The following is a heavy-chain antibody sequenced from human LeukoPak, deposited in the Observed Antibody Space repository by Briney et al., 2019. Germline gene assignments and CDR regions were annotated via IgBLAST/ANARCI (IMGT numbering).Heavy chain of an antibody. CDR3: ARHGHSVVPAAQTYYYYMDV. J-gene: IGHJ6*03. CDR1: GYTFTGYY. Sequence: ASVKVSCKASGYTFTGYYIHWVRQAPGQGLEWMGWINPNSGGTNYAQRFQGRVTMTRDTSINTAYMELSRLTSDDMAVYYCARHGHSVVPAAQTYYYYMDVWGKGTTVTVSS. D-gene: IGHD2-2*01. V-gene: IGHV1-2*02. CDR2: INPNSGGT.